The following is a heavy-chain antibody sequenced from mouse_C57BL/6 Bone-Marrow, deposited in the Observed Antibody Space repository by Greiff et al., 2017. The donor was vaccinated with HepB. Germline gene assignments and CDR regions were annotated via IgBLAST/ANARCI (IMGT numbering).Heavy chain of an antibody. CDR2: ISNLAYSI. Sequence: EVMLVESGGGLVQPGGSLKLSCAASGFTFSDYGMAWVRQAPRKGPEWVAFISNLAYSIYSADTVTGRFTISRENAKNTLYMEMSSLRSEDTAMYYCARKGLSSKAMDYWGQGTSVTVSS. J-gene: IGHJ4*01. V-gene: IGHV5-15*01. CDR1: GFTFSDYG. CDR3: ARKGLSSKAMDY. D-gene: IGHD1-1*01.